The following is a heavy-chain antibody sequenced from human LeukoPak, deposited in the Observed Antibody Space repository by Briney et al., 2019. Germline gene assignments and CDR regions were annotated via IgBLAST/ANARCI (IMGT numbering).Heavy chain of an antibody. Sequence: SETLSLTCAVYGGSFSGYDWSWIRQPPGKGLEWIGSIYYSGSTYYNPSLKSRVTISVDTSKNQFSLKLSSVTAADTAVYYCARHGSYSSSFGYFDYWGQGTLVTVSS. V-gene: IGHV4-34*01. D-gene: IGHD6-13*01. CDR1: GGSFSGYD. CDR3: ARHGSYSSSFGYFDY. J-gene: IGHJ4*02. CDR2: IYYSGST.